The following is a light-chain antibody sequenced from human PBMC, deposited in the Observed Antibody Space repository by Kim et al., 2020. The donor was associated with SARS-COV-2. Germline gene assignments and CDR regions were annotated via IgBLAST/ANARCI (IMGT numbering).Light chain of an antibody. Sequence: AIRMTQSPSSLPASTGDRVTITCRASQGISSYLAWYQQKPGKAPKLLIYAASTLQSGVPSRFSGSGSGTDFTLTISCLQSEDFATYYCQQYYSYPYTFGQGTKLEI. CDR3: QQYYSYPYT. CDR1: QGISSY. V-gene: IGKV1-8*01. J-gene: IGKJ2*01. CDR2: AAS.